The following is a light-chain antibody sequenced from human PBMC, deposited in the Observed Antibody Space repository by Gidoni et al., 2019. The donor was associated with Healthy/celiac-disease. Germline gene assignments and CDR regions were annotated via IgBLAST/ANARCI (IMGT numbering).Light chain of an antibody. CDR2: GAS. Sequence: EIVLTQSPGTLSLSPGERATLSCRASQSVSSSYLAWYLQKPGQAPRLLIYGASSRATGIPDRFSGSGSGTDFTLTISRLEPEDFAVYYCQQYGSSPGVTFGPGTKVDIK. CDR3: QQYGSSPGVT. V-gene: IGKV3-20*01. CDR1: QSVSSSY. J-gene: IGKJ3*01.